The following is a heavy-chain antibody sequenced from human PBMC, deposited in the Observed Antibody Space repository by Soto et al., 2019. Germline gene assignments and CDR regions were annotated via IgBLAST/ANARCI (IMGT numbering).Heavy chain of an antibody. J-gene: IGHJ6*02. V-gene: IGHV1-69*13. Sequence: ASVKVSCKASGGTFSSYAISWVRQAPGQGLEWMGGIIPIFGTANYAQKFQGRVTITADESTSTAYMELSSLRSEDTAVYYCARLGRFSNYYDSSGYFSYGMDVWGQGTTVTVSS. D-gene: IGHD3-22*01. CDR1: GGTFSSYA. CDR2: IIPIFGTA. CDR3: ARLGRFSNYYDSSGYFSYGMDV.